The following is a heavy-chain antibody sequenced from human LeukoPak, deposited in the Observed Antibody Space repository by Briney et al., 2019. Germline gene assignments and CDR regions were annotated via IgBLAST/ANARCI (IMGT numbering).Heavy chain of an antibody. CDR3: ARPGYSGYDLLDY. CDR2: IIPILGIA. CDR1: GYTFTGYY. V-gene: IGHV1-69*02. Sequence: ASVKVSCKASGYTFTGYYMHWVRQAPGQGLEWMGRIIPILGIANYAQKFQGRVTITADKSTSTAYMELSSLRSEDTAVYYCARPGYSGYDLLDYWGQGTLVTVSS. J-gene: IGHJ4*02. D-gene: IGHD5-12*01.